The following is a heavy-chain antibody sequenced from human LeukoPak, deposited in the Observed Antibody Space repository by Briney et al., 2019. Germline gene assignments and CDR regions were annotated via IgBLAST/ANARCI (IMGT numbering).Heavy chain of an antibody. CDR3: ARQKGAGYYYYMDV. J-gene: IGHJ6*03. CDR1: GGTLSNYA. D-gene: IGHD1-26*01. Sequence: GASVKVSCKASGGTLSNYAISWVRQAPGQGLEWMGKIIPIFGMIHYSQRFQGRVTITTDESTSTAYMELSSLRSEDTAVYYCARQKGAGYYYYMDVWGKGTTVTVSS. V-gene: IGHV1-69*05. CDR2: IIPIFGMI.